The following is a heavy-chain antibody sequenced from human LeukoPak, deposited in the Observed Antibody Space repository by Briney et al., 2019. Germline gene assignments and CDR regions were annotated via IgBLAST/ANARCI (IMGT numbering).Heavy chain of an antibody. CDR2: INSDGSST. CDR1: GFTVSSNS. V-gene: IGHV3-74*01. D-gene: IGHD2-8*02. J-gene: IGHJ4*02. Sequence: GGSLRLSCTVSGFTVSSNSTSWVRQAPGKGLVWVSRINSDGSSTSYADSVKGRFTISRDNSKSTLSLQMNSLRAEDTAIYYCATYRQVLLPFESWGQGTLVTVSS. CDR3: ATYRQVLLPFES.